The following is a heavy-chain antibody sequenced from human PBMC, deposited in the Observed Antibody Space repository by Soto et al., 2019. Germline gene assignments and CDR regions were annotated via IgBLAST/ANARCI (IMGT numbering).Heavy chain of an antibody. J-gene: IGHJ4*01. CDR3: ACDVYGDDSGLVHVDY. CDR1: GGSFSGYH. D-gene: IGHD4-17*01. CDR2: IIYSGST. Sequence: QVQLQQWGAGLLKPSETLSLTCAVYGGSFSGYHWSWIRQPPGKGLEWIGEIIYSGSTNYNPTLKSRVTISIDTSKKQLSLKLRSVSSPDAAVYYCACDVYGDDSGLVHVDYCGHGTLVNVSS. V-gene: IGHV4-34*12.